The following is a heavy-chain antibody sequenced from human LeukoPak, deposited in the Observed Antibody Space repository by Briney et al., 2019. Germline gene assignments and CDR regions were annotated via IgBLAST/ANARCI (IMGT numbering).Heavy chain of an antibody. CDR2: INHSGST. CDR1: GGSFSGYY. CDR3: AVVRGVDVDY. J-gene: IGHJ4*02. V-gene: IGHV4-34*01. D-gene: IGHD3-10*01. Sequence: PSETLSLTCAVYGGSFSGYYWSWIRQPPGKGLEWIGEINHSGSTNYNPSLKSRVTISVDTSKNQFSLKLSSVTAADTAVYYCAVVRGVDVDYWGQGTLVTVSS.